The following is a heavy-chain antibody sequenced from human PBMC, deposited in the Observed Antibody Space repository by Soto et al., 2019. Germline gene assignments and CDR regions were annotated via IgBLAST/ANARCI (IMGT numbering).Heavy chain of an antibody. CDR3: AREQVLYSSSWYFFDY. J-gene: IGHJ4*02. CDR1: GYTFTGYY. V-gene: IGHV1-2*04. Sequence: GASVKVSCKASGYTFTGYYMHWVRQAPGQGLEWTGWINPNSGGTNYAQKFQGWVTMTRDTSISTAYMELSRLRSDDTAVYYCAREQVLYSSSWYFFDYWGQGTLVTVSS. CDR2: INPNSGGT. D-gene: IGHD6-13*01.